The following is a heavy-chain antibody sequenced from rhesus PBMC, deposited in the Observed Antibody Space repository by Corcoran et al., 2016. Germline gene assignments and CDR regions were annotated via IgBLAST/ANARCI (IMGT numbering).Heavy chain of an antibody. CDR3: TRDSGGWLD. V-gene: IGHV3S4*01. J-gene: IGHJ4*01. D-gene: IGHD6-37*01. CDR2: STNAGKTI. Sequence: EVQLVESGGGLVQPGGSLRLSCAASGFTFGIYDMSWVRQGLGKGMEWVSSSTNAGKTIYYADSVKGRFTISRDNAKNSLSLQMNGLKTEDTAVYYCTRDSGGWLDWGQGVLVTVSS. CDR1: GFTFGIYD.